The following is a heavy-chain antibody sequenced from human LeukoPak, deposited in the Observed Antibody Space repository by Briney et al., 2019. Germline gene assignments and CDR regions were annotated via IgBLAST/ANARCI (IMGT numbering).Heavy chain of an antibody. Sequence: XCAXXGFXFXRYAMSWVRQAPGKGLEWVSAISGSGGGTYYADSVKGRFTISRDNCRDRVYMQINSLRAEDTAVYYCAKGYYDYVWGSYYFDYWGQGTLVTVSS. V-gene: IGHV3-23*01. CDR2: ISGSGGGT. D-gene: IGHD3-16*01. CDR3: AKGYYDYVWGSYYFDY. CDR1: GFXFXRYA. J-gene: IGHJ4*02.